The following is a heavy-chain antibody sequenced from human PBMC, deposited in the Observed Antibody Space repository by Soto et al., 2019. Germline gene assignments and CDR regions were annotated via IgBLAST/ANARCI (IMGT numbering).Heavy chain of an antibody. CDR3: SSVVNYDFWSGDWDYFDY. D-gene: IGHD3-3*01. CDR1: GGSFSGYY. Sequence: SETLSLTCAVYGGSFSGYYWSWIRQPPGKGLEWVGEINHSGSTNYNPSLKSRVTISVDTSKKQFSLKLISVTAADTAVYYCSSVVNYDFWSGDWDYFDYWGQGTLVTVSS. J-gene: IGHJ4*02. CDR2: INHSGST. V-gene: IGHV4-34*01.